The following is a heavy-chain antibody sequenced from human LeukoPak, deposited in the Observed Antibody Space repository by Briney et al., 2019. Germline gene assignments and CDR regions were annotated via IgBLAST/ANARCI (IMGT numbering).Heavy chain of an antibody. CDR1: GDSFSRYS. CDR2: ITPIFGTP. CDR3: ARDLRGYSGSYYWFDP. Sequence: ASVKVSCKASGDSFSRYSISWVRQAPGQGLEWMGGITPIFGTPNYAQKFQGRVTITADKSTSTAYMELSSLRSEDTAVYYCARDLRGYSGSYYWFDPWGQGTLVTVSS. V-gene: IGHV1-69*06. D-gene: IGHD1-26*01. J-gene: IGHJ5*02.